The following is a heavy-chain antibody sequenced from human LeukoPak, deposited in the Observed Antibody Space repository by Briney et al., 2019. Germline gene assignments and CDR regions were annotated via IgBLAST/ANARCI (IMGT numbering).Heavy chain of an antibody. CDR2: ISAYNGNT. CDR1: GYTFTSYG. CDR3: ARDRRAYYDSSGYSLDY. D-gene: IGHD3-22*01. V-gene: IGHV1-18*01. Sequence: GASVRVSCKASGYTFTSYGISWVRQAPGQGLEWMGWISAYNGNTNYAQKLQGRVTMTTDTSTSTAYMELRSLRSDDTAVYYCARDRRAYYDSSGYSLDYWGQGTLVTVSS. J-gene: IGHJ4*02.